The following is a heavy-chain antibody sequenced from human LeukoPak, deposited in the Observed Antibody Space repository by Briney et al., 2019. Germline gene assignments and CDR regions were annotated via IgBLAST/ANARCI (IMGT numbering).Heavy chain of an antibody. D-gene: IGHD6-13*01. CDR3: ARDSSSWDAFDI. CDR2: IYSGGST. CDR1: GCTVSSNY. Sequence: PGGSLRLSCAASGCTVSSNYMSWVRQAPGKGLEWVSVIYSGGSTYHADSVKGRFTISRDNSKNTLYLQMNSLRAEDTAVYYCARDSSSWDAFDIWGQGTMVTVSS. J-gene: IGHJ3*02. V-gene: IGHV3-66*01.